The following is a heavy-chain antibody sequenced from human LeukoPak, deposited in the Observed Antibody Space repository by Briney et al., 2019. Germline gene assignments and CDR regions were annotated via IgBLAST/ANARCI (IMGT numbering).Heavy chain of an antibody. V-gene: IGHV3-48*02. CDR3: ARDSDWAFDN. Sequence: GGSLRLSCAASGFTFSSYVMSWVRQAPAKGLEWVSYINHNAETIYYADSVKGRFTISRDNAKNVLYLQMNRLGDGDTAVYYCARDSDWAFDNWGQGTLVTVSS. CDR1: GFTFSSYV. CDR2: INHNAETI. D-gene: IGHD2-21*02. J-gene: IGHJ4*02.